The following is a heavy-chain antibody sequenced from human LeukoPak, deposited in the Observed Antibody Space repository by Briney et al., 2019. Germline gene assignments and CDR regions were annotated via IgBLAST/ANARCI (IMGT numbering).Heavy chain of an antibody. Sequence: GGSLRLSCAASGFTFSSYAMSWVRQAPGKGLEWVSAISGSGGSTYYADSVKGRFTISRDNSKNTLYLQMNSLRAEGTAVYYCAKDILGARYSRCWYYDYWGQGTLVTVSS. V-gene: IGHV3-23*01. CDR3: AKDILGARYSRCWYYDY. D-gene: IGHD6-13*01. J-gene: IGHJ4*02. CDR2: ISGSGGST. CDR1: GFTFSSYA.